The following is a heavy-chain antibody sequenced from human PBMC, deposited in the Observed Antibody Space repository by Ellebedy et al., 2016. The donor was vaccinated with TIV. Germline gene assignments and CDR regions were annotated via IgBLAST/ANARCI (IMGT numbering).Heavy chain of an antibody. J-gene: IGHJ2*01. CDR3: ARAIYGASYL. CDR2: INEDGTKK. D-gene: IGHD4-17*01. V-gene: IGHV3-7*01. Sequence: PGGSLRLSCTASGSTLSNYWMTWVRQAPGRGLEWVANINEDGTKKHFVDSVRGRFTISRDDAGNSLFLQMNSLGAEDTAVYYCARAIYGASYLWGRGTLVTVSS. CDR1: GSTLSNYW.